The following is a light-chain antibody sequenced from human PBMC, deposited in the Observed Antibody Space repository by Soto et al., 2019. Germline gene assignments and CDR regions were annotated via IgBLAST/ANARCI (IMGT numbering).Light chain of an antibody. J-gene: IGKJ1*01. Sequence: DIQMTQSPSTLSGSVGDRVTINCRASQTISSWLAWYQQKPGKAPKLLIYKASTLKSGVPSRFSGSGSGTEFTLTISSLQPDDFATYYCQHYNSYSEAFGQGTTVDIK. CDR3: QHYNSYSEA. V-gene: IGKV1-5*03. CDR1: QTISSW. CDR2: KAS.